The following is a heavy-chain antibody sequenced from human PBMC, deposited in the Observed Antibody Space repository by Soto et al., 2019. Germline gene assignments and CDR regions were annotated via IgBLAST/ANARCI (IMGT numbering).Heavy chain of an antibody. Sequence: ASVKVSCKASGYTFSNYYMHWVRQAPGQGHEWMGIINPSGGSTTYAQKFQGRVTMTRDTSTSTVYMELSSLRSEDTAVYYCARYDYNGYYFDHWGQGTLVTV. D-gene: IGHD4-4*01. V-gene: IGHV1-46*01. CDR3: ARYDYNGYYFDH. CDR2: INPSGGST. J-gene: IGHJ4*02. CDR1: GYTFSNYY.